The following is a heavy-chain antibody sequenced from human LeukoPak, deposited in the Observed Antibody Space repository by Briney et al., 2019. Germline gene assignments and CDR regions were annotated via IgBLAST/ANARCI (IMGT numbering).Heavy chain of an antibody. CDR1: GYTFTGYY. CDR2: INPNSGGT. D-gene: IGHD1-14*01. Sequence: GASVKVSCKASGYTFTGYYMHWVRQAPGQGLEWMGWINPNSGGTNYAQKFQGRVTMTRDTSISTAYMELSRLRSDDTAVYYCARARAAGISYYYYGMDVWGQGTTVTVSS. CDR3: ARARAAGISYYYYGMDV. V-gene: IGHV1-2*02. J-gene: IGHJ6*02.